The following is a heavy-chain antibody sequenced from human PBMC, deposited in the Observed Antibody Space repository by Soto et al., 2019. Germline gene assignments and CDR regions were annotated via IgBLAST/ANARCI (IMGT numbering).Heavy chain of an antibody. CDR3: ATVVSGLSSPFDY. D-gene: IGHD5-12*01. CDR1: GYTFTGYY. V-gene: IGHV1-24*01. Sequence: ASVKVSCKASGYTFTGYYIHWVRQAPGKGLEWMGGFDPEDGETIYAQKFQGRVTMTEDTSTDTAYMELSSLRSEDTAVYYCATVVSGLSSPFDYWGQGTLVTVSS. CDR2: FDPEDGET. J-gene: IGHJ4*02.